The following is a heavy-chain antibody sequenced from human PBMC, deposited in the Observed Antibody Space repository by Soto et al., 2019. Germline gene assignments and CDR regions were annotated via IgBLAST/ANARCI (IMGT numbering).Heavy chain of an antibody. V-gene: IGHV3-23*01. CDR1: GFTFSTYA. Sequence: EVQLLESGGGLVQPGGSLRLSCAASGFTFSTYAMSWVRQAPGKGLEWVSVISASGGSTFYADSVKGRFTVSRDNSRNPLYLQVISLRVEDTAVYYCAKDLRTSTNYNYGMDVWGQGTTVTVSS. CDR2: ISASGGST. CDR3: AKDLRTSTNYNYGMDV. J-gene: IGHJ6*02.